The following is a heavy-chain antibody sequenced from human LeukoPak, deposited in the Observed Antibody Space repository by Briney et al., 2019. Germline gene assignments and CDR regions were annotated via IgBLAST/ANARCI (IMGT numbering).Heavy chain of an antibody. D-gene: IGHD3-22*01. Sequence: GGSLRLSCTASGFTFSSYYMNWVRQAPGKGLEWVANIKEDGSVKNYADSVKGRFTVSRDNAERALYLQMNSLRAEDTAVYYCARDRGGRYYDSSGYYEALDIWGQGTVVTVS. CDR3: ARDRGGRYYDSSGYYEALDI. CDR1: GFTFSSYY. J-gene: IGHJ3*02. V-gene: IGHV3-7*01. CDR2: IKEDGSVK.